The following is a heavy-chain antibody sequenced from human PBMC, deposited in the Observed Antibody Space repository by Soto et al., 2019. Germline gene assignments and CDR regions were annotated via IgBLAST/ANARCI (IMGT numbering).Heavy chain of an antibody. CDR2: INPSGGST. D-gene: IGHD3-3*01. CDR1: GYTFTSYY. CDR3: ARAATYYDFWSGYYAYSGYDLEPPYYMDV. V-gene: IGHV1-46*03. Sequence: ASVKVSCKASGYTFTSYYMHWVRQAPGQGLEWMGIINPSGGSTSYAQKFQGRVTMTRDTSTSTVYMELSSLRSEDTAVYYCARAATYYDFWSGYYAYSGYDLEPPYYMDVWGKGTTVTVSS. J-gene: IGHJ6*03.